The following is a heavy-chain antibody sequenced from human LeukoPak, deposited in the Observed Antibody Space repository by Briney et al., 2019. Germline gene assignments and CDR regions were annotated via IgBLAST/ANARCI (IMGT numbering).Heavy chain of an antibody. CDR3: ARDNYGAEEGIGSSLVWLDP. Sequence: ASVKVSCKASGYTYTTYAINWVRQAPGQGLEWMGWIDTSTGKPTYAQGFTEQFVFSLDASVSTAYLQISSLKAADTAVYYCARDNYGAEEGIGSSLVWLDPWGQGTRVTVSS. D-gene: IGHD4-11*01. CDR1: GYTYTTYA. CDR2: IDTSTGKP. V-gene: IGHV7-4-1*02. J-gene: IGHJ5*02.